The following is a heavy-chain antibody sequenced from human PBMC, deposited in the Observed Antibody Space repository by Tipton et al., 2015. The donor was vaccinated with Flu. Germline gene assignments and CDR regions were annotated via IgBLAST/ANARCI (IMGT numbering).Heavy chain of an antibody. J-gene: IGHJ4*02. CDR1: GFTFSSYA. CDR2: ISYDGSNK. Sequence: SLRLSCAASGFTFSSYAMHWVRQAPGKGLEWVAVISYDGSNKYHADSVKGRFTISRDNSKNTLYLQMNSLRAEDTAVYYCARVLLVYYDSSGYYDYWGQGTLVTVSS. V-gene: IGHV3-30-3*01. D-gene: IGHD3-22*01. CDR3: ARVLLVYYDSSGYYDY.